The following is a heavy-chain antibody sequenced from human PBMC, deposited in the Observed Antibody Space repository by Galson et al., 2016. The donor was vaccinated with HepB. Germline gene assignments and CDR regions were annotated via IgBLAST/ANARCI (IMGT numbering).Heavy chain of an antibody. CDR2: INPNSGGT. V-gene: IGHV1-2*06. J-gene: IGHJ4*02. Sequence: SVKVSCKASGYTFTGHYIHWVRQAPGQGLEWMGRINPNSGGTNYVQKFQGRVNMTRDTSINTAYMELSRLRFDDTAVYYCARGTIKGSGRFYYFDSWGQGTLVTVSS. CDR3: ARGTIKGSGRFYYFDS. D-gene: IGHD2-15*01. CDR1: GYTFTGHY.